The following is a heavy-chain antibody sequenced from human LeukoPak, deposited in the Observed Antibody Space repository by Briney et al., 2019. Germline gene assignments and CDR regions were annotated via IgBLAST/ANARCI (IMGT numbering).Heavy chain of an antibody. CDR1: GGSFSGYY. CDR3: ARVGAYYYYMDV. CDR2: IYYSGST. J-gene: IGHJ6*03. V-gene: IGHV4-59*01. Sequence: SETLSLTCAVYGGSFSGYYWSWIRQPPGKGLEWIGYIYYSGSTNYNPSLKSRVTISVDTSKNQFSLKLSSVTAADTAVYYCARVGAYYYYMDVWGKGTTVTISS. D-gene: IGHD1-26*01.